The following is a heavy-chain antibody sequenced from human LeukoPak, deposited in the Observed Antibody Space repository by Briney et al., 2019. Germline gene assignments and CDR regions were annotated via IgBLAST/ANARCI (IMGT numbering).Heavy chain of an antibody. CDR2: INHSGST. CDR3: ARGRTLYFDWLVTSHGNWFDP. J-gene: IGHJ5*02. Sequence: NPSETLSLTCAVYGGSFSGYYWSWIRQPPGKGLEWIGEINHSGSTNYNPSLKSRVTISVDTSKNQFSLKLSSVTAADTAVYYCARGRTLYFDWLVTSHGNWFDPWGQGTLVTVSS. D-gene: IGHD3-9*01. CDR1: GGSFSGYY. V-gene: IGHV4-34*01.